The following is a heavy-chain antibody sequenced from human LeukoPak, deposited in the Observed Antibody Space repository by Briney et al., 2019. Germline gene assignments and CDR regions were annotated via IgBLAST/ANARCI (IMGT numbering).Heavy chain of an antibody. J-gene: IGHJ4*02. CDR2: ISSSSSYI. D-gene: IGHD6-13*01. CDR1: GFTFSSYS. CDR3: AKRGYSSSWYGDIDY. V-gene: IGHV3-21*04. Sequence: PGGSLRLSCAASGFTFSSYSMNWVRQAPGKGLEWVSSISSSSSYIYYADSVKGRFTISRDNSKNTLYLQMNSLRAEDTAVYYCAKRGYSSSWYGDIDYWGQGTLVTVSS.